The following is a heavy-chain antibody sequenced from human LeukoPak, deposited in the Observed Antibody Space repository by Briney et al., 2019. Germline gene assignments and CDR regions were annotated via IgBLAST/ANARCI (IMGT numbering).Heavy chain of an antibody. CDR3: AKTLTTTSHLFDY. Sequence: PGGSLRLSCAASGFTFSSYGMHWVRQAPGKGLEWVAVISYDGSNKYYADSVKGRFTISRDNSKDTLYLQMNSLRAEDTAVYYCAKTLTTTSHLFDYWGQGTVVTVSS. D-gene: IGHD3-22*01. J-gene: IGHJ4*02. CDR1: GFTFSSYG. V-gene: IGHV3-30*18. CDR2: ISYDGSNK.